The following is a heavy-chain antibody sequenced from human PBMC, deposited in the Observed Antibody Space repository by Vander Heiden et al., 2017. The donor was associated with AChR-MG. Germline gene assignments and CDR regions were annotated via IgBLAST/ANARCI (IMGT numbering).Heavy chain of an antibody. Sequence: EVQLVESGGGLVQPGRSLRLSCAASGFTFDDYAMHWVRQAPGKGLEWVSGISWNSGSIGYADSVKGRFTISRDNAKNSLYLQMNSLRAEDTALYYCAKSLSGSSFDYWGQGTLVTVSS. CDR3: AKSLSGSSFDY. D-gene: IGHD1-26*01. CDR2: ISWNSGSI. J-gene: IGHJ4*02. V-gene: IGHV3-9*01. CDR1: GFTFDDYA.